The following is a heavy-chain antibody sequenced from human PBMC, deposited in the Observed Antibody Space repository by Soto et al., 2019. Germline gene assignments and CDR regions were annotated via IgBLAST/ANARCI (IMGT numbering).Heavy chain of an antibody. CDR3: ARGFSIDWHTYYFEY. Sequence: PSETLSLTCTVSGASISGYHWSWIRQLPGKGLECLGYISYSGSTNYNPPLKSRVTMSIDTSKNQFSLKLNSVTAADTAVYYCARGFSIDWHTYYFEYWGQGPLVTVSS. V-gene: IGHV4-59*08. D-gene: IGHD3-3*02. CDR2: ISYSGST. CDR1: GASISGYH. J-gene: IGHJ4*02.